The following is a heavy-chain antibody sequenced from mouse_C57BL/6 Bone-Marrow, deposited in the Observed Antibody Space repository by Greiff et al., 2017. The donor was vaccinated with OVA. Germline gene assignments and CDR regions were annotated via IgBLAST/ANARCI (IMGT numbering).Heavy chain of an antibody. V-gene: IGHV6-3*01. CDR2: IRLKSDNYAT. Sequence: DVMLVESGGGLVQPGGSMKLSCVASGFTFSNYWMNWVRQSPEKGLEWVAQIRLKSDNYATHYAESVKGRFTISRDDSKSSVYLHMNNLRAEDTGIYYWTRAYGYDGYWYFDVWGTGTTVTVSS. D-gene: IGHD2-2*01. J-gene: IGHJ1*03. CDR3: TRAYGYDGYWYFDV. CDR1: GFTFSNYW.